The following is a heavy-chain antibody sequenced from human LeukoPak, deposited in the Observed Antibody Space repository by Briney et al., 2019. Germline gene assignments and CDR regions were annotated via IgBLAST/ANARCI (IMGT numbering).Heavy chain of an antibody. V-gene: IGHV1-8*03. J-gene: IGHJ4*02. CDR2: MNPNSGNT. D-gene: IGHD3-9*01. CDR3: ARGRSTLTIDY. Sequence: ASVKVSCKASGGTFSSYAISWVRQAPGQGLEWMGWMNPNSGNTGYAQKFQGRVTITRNTSISTAYMELSSLRSEDTAVYYCARGRSTLTIDYWGQGTLVTVSS. CDR1: GGTFSSYA.